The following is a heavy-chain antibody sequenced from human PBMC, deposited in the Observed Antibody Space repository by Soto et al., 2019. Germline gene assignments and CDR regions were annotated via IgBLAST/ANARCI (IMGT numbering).Heavy chain of an antibody. CDR1: GFTFGDYA. D-gene: IGHD2-15*01. CDR2: IRSKAYGGTT. V-gene: IGHV3-49*03. CDR3: TREGARMTPDAFDI. J-gene: IGHJ3*02. Sequence: GSLRLSCTASGFTFGDYAMSWFRQAPGKGLEWVGFIRSKAYGGTTEYAASVKGRFTISRDDFKSIAYLQMNSLKTEDTAVYYCTREGARMTPDAFDIWGKGQWSPSPQ.